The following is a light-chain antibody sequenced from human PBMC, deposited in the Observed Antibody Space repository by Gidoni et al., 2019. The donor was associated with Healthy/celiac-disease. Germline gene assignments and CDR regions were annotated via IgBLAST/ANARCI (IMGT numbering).Light chain of an antibody. Sequence: EIVLTQSPGTLSLSPGERATLSCRASQSVSSSYLAWYQQKPGQAPRLPIYGASSRATGLPDRFSGSGSGTDFTLTISRLEPEDFAVYYCQQYGSSPPNTFGRGTRLEIK. CDR3: QQYGSSPPNT. CDR2: GAS. J-gene: IGKJ5*01. CDR1: QSVSSSY. V-gene: IGKV3-20*01.